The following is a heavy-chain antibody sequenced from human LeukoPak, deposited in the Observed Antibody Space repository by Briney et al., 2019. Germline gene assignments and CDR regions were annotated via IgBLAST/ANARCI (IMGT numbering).Heavy chain of an antibody. CDR2: IYYSGST. V-gene: IGHV4-59*01. J-gene: IGHJ4*02. CDR3: ARGSPYYDSSGYLFDY. D-gene: IGHD3-22*01. CDR1: GRSISSYY. Sequence: PSETLSLTCTVSGRSISSYYWSWLRQPPGKGLEWIGYIYYSGSTNYNPSLKSRVTISVDTSKNQFSLKLSSVTAADTAVYYCARGSPYYDSSGYLFDYWGQGTLVTVSS.